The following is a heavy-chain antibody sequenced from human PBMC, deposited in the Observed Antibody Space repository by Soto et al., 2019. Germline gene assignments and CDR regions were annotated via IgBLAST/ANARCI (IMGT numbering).Heavy chain of an antibody. D-gene: IGHD3-3*01. CDR3: TKRDDDKRAFDS. Sequence: EVQLLESGGGLVQPGGSLRLSCTVSGFTFSSYAMNWVRQAPGKGLEWVSVIGSSGTTTYYGDSVQGRFSVSRDNSKNTVYLQMTGLRVEVTALYYCTKRDDDKRAFDSWGQGTLVTVSS. V-gene: IGHV3-23*01. J-gene: IGHJ4*02. CDR1: GFTFSSYA. CDR2: IGSSGTTT.